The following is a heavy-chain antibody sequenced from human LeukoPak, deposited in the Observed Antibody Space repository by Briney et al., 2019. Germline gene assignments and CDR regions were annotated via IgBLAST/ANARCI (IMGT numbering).Heavy chain of an antibody. V-gene: IGHV1-18*01. Sequence: ASVKVSCKPSGYTFFSFGVSWVRQAPGQGLEWMGWISAYNGDTKYAQKFQGRVTMTEDTSTDTAYMELSSLRSEDTAVYYCATQMVYAIGNDYYYSGMDVWGQGTTVTVSS. CDR1: GYTFFSFG. CDR3: ATQMVYAIGNDYYYSGMDV. J-gene: IGHJ6*02. CDR2: ISAYNGDT. D-gene: IGHD2-8*01.